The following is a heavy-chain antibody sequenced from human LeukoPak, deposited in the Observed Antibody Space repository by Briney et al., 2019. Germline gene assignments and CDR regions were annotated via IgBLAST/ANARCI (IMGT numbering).Heavy chain of an antibody. D-gene: IGHD1-26*01. CDR3: ARIVGPRYFDY. CDR2: ISSSSSYI. V-gene: IGHV3-21*01. J-gene: IGHJ4*02. Sequence: GSLRLSCAASGFTFSSYSMNWVRQAPGKGLEWVSSISSSSSYIYYADSVKGRFTISRDNAKNSLYLQMNSLRAEDTAVYYCARIVGPRYFDYWGQGTLVTVSS. CDR1: GFTFSSYS.